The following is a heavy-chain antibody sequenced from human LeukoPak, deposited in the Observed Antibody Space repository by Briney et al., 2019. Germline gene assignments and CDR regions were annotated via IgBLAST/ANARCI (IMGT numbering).Heavy chain of an antibody. Sequence: GGSVRLFCGASGFILEICGESGAREIRGGGREWLSGFSGGGVAHYADSVKGRFTVSRDNSRNTSYLQMNSLRLEDTALSYCAKRLYPDKLPGSFFEHLGPGTLVTVSS. D-gene: IGHD1-7*01. V-gene: IGHV3-23*01. CDR1: GFILEICG. CDR2: FSGGGVA. J-gene: IGHJ4*02. CDR3: AKRLYPDKLPGSFFEH.